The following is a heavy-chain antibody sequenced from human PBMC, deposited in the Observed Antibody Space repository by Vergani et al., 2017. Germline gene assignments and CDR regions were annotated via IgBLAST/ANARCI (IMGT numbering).Heavy chain of an antibody. CDR2: INHSGST. CDR1: GGSFSGYY. J-gene: IGHJ6*02. V-gene: IGHV4-34*01. Sequence: QVQLQQWGAGLLKPSETLSLTCAVYGGSFSGYYWSWIRQPPGKGLEWIGEINHSGSTNYNPSLKSRVTISVDTSKNQFSLKLSSVTAADTAVYYCARERYSGIPEVMDVWGQGTTVTVSS. D-gene: IGHD1-26*01. CDR3: ARERYSGIPEVMDV.